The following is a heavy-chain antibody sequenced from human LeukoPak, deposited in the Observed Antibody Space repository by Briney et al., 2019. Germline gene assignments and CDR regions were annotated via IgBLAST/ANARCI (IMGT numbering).Heavy chain of an antibody. D-gene: IGHD1-26*01. CDR2: IYYSGGA. CDR1: GGSISSYY. J-gene: IGHJ4*02. V-gene: IGHV4-59*01. Sequence: PSETLSLTCTVSGGSISSYYWSWIRQPPGKGLEWIGCIYYSGGANYNASLKSRVTISVDTSKNQLSLKLSSVTAADTAVYYCARGYYYFDYWGQGTLVTVSS. CDR3: ARGYYYFDY.